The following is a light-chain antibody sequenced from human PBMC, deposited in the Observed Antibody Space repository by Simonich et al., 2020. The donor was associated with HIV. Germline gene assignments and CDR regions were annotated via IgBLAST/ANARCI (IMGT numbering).Light chain of an antibody. CDR1: VGSIASHY. Sequence: NFMLTQPHSVSESPVKTVTISCIRSVGSIASHYVPWYQQRPGRSPTTVIYEDTQSPSGVPDRFSGSIDSSSNSASLTITGLKTEDEADYYCQSYDSSNQVFGGGTKLTVI. V-gene: IGLV6-57*01. CDR3: QSYDSSNQV. J-gene: IGLJ3*02. CDR2: EDT.